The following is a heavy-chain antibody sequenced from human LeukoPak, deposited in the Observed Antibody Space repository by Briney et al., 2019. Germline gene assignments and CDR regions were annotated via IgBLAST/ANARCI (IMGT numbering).Heavy chain of an antibody. J-gene: IGHJ4*02. CDR1: GGSISSYY. D-gene: IGHD3-10*01. CDR2: IYYSGGT. V-gene: IGHV4-59*01. CDR3: AWFGEFDDY. Sequence: SETLSLTCTVSGGSISSYYWSWIRQPPGKGLEWIGYIYYSGGTNYNPSLKSRVTISVDTSKNQFSLKLSSVTAADTTVYYCAWFGEFDDYWGQGTLVTVSS.